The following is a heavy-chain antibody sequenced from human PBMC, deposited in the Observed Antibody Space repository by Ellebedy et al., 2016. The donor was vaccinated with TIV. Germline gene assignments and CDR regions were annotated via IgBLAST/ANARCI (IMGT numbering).Heavy chain of an antibody. V-gene: IGHV3-23*01. CDR3: ARESGAVDNWFDP. CDR2: ISGSGGST. Sequence: GESLKISCAASGFTFSSYAMSWVRQAPGKGLEWVSAISGSGGSTYYADFVKGQFTISRDNSKNTLYLQMNSLRGEDTAVYYCARESGAVDNWFDPWGQGTLVTVSS. J-gene: IGHJ5*02. CDR1: GFTFSSYA. D-gene: IGHD3-16*01.